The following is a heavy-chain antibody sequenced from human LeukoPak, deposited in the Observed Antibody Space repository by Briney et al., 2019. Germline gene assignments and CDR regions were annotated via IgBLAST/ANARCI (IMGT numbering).Heavy chain of an antibody. CDR3: ARGSTERTYYYDSGY. CDR1: GGSFSGYY. CDR2: INHSGST. D-gene: IGHD3-10*01. J-gene: IGHJ4*02. Sequence: PSETLSLTCAVYGGSFSGYYWSWIRQPPGKGLEWIGEINHSGSTNYNPSLKSRVTISVDTSKNQFSLKLSSVTAADTAVYYCARGSTERTYYYDSGYWGQGTLVTVSS. V-gene: IGHV4-34*01.